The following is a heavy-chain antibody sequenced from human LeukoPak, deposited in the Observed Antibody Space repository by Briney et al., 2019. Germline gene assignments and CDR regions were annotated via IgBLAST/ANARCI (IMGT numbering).Heavy chain of an antibody. D-gene: IGHD1-26*01. J-gene: IGHJ6*02. V-gene: IGHV4-59*01. CDR2: IYYSGST. Sequence: SETLSLTCTVSGGSISSYYWSWIRQPPGKGLEWIGYIYYSGSTNYNPSLKSRVTISVDTSKNQFSLKLSSVTAADTAVYYCARGGIVGAGYYYYGMDVWGQGTTVTVSS. CDR1: GGSISSYY. CDR3: ARGGIVGAGYYYYGMDV.